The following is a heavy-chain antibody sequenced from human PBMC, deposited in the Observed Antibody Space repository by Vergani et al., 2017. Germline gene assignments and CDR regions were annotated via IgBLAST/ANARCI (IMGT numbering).Heavy chain of an antibody. J-gene: IGHJ4*02. CDR3: ASSGYDFWSGYYLGD. D-gene: IGHD3-3*01. V-gene: IGHV4-34*01. CDR1: GGSFSGYY. Sequence: QVQLQQWGAGLLKPSETLSLTCAVYGGSFSGYYWSWIRQPPGKGLEWIGEINHSGSTTYNPSLKSRVTISVDTSKNQFSLKRRSVTAADTAVYYCASSGYDFWSGYYLGDWGQGTLVTVSS. CDR2: INHSGST.